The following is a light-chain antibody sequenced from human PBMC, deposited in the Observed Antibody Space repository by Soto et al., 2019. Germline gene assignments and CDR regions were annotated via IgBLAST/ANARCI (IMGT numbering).Light chain of an antibody. V-gene: IGKV3-15*01. J-gene: IGKJ3*01. CDR1: QSVSSY. CDR2: GAS. CDR3: QQYYSYPLT. Sequence: EIVLTQSPATLSLSPGERATLSCRASQSVSSYLAWYQQKPGQAPRLLIYGASTRATGIPARFSGSGSGTVFALTISSLRSEDFATYYCQQYYSYPLTFGPGTKVDIK.